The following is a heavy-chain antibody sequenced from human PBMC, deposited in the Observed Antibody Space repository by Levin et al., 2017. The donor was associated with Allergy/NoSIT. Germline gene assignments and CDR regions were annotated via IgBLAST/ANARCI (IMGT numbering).Heavy chain of an antibody. CDR3: AKSSGSASYLFDS. Sequence: GGSLRLSCAASGFTFDSFDMTWVRQAPGKGLDWVSTINRSGANRFYTDSVRGRFTISRDNSNNALYLQMNSLRAEDTALYFCAKSSGSASYLFDSWGQGTLVTVSS. D-gene: IGHD3-10*01. J-gene: IGHJ4*02. CDR1: GFTFDSFD. V-gene: IGHV3-23*01. CDR2: INRSGANR.